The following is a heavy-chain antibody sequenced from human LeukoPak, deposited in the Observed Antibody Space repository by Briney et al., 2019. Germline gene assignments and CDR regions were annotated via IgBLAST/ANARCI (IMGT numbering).Heavy chain of an antibody. V-gene: IGHV3-49*04. Sequence: GGSLRLSCTASGFTFGDYAMSWVRQAPGKGLEWVGFIRSKAYGGTTEYAASVKGRFTISRDDSKSIAYLQMNSLKTEDTAVYYCARDRYYGSGEGFLYYYYMDVWGKGTTVTISS. CDR1: GFTFGDYA. CDR3: ARDRYYGSGEGFLYYYYMDV. J-gene: IGHJ6*03. D-gene: IGHD3-10*01. CDR2: IRSKAYGGTT.